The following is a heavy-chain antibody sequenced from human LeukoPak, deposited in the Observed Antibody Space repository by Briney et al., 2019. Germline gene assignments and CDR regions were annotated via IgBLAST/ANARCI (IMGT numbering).Heavy chain of an antibody. D-gene: IGHD1-1*01. J-gene: IGHJ6*02. V-gene: IGHV3-30*18. Sequence: GGSLRLSCAASGFSFSSYGMHWVRQAPGKGLEWVALISYDGSIKYYADFVKGRFTISRDNSKSTLYLQMNSLGADDTAVYYCAKYLIPTSVLMDVWGQGTTVTVSS. CDR1: GFSFSSYG. CDR2: ISYDGSIK. CDR3: AKYLIPTSVLMDV.